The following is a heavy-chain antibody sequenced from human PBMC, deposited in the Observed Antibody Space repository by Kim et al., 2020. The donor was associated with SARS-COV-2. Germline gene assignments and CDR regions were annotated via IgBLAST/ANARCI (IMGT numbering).Heavy chain of an antibody. V-gene: IGHV3-21*01. CDR1: GFTFSSSN. D-gene: IGHD6-13*01. CDR2: ISSSSTYM. Sequence: GGSLRLSCAASGFTFSSSNMNWVRQAPGKGLEWVSSISSSSTYMYYADSLKGRFTISRDNAKNSLYLQMNSLRAEDTAVYYCARDPDGSSWSHYRGQGTLVTVSS. J-gene: IGHJ4*02. CDR3: ARDPDGSSWSHY.